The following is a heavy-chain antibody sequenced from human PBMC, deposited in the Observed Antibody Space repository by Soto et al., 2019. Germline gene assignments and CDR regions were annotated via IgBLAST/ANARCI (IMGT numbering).Heavy chain of an antibody. CDR3: ARDGWEWELLKEKASFYYYYGMDV. CDR1: GYTFTSYG. V-gene: IGHV1-18*01. J-gene: IGHJ6*02. Sequence: ASVKVSCKASGYTFTSYGISWVRQAPGQGLEWMGWISAYNGNTNYAQKLQGRVTMTTDTSTSTAYMELRSLRSDDTAVYYCARDGWEWELLKEKASFYYYYGMDVWGQGTTVTVSS. CDR2: ISAYNGNT. D-gene: IGHD1-26*01.